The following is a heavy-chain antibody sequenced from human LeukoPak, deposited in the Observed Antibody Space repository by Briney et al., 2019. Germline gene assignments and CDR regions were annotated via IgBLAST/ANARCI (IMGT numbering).Heavy chain of an antibody. D-gene: IGHD6-25*01. CDR3: AHKARIGARFDY. V-gene: IGHV2-5*02. CDR2: IYWDDDK. CDR1: GFSFSTSRVG. Sequence: SGPTLVNPTQTLTLTCTFSGFSFSTSRVGVGWIRQPPGKALERLAHIYWDDDKRYSPSLKSRLTIAKVTFKNQVVLTMTNMDPVDTATYYCAHKARIGARFDYWGQGTLVTVSS. J-gene: IGHJ4*02.